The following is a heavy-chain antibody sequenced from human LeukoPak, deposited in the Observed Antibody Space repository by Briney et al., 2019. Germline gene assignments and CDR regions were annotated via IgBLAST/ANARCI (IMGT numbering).Heavy chain of an antibody. CDR3: AKDRTNHPAAPFDY. V-gene: IGHV3-30*02. CDR2: IRYDGSNK. CDR1: GFTFSSYG. Sequence: GGSLRLSCAASGFTFSSYGMHWVRQAPGKGLEWVAFIRYDGSNKYYADSVKGRFTISRDNSKNTLYLQMNSLRAEDTAVYYCAKDRTNHPAAPFDYWGQGTLVTVSS. D-gene: IGHD2-2*01. J-gene: IGHJ4*02.